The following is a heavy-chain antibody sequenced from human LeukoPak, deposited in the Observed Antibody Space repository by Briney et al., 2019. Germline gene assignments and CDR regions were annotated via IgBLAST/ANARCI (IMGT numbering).Heavy chain of an antibody. CDR1: GGSISSYY. D-gene: IGHD5-12*01. Sequence: PSETLSLTCTVSGGSISSYYWSWLRQPPGKGLEWIGYIYYSGSTNYNPSLKSRVTISVDTSKNQFSLKLSSVTAADTAVYYCARDGYGHIDYWGQGTLVTVSS. CDR2: IYYSGST. CDR3: ARDGYGHIDY. J-gene: IGHJ4*02. V-gene: IGHV4-59*01.